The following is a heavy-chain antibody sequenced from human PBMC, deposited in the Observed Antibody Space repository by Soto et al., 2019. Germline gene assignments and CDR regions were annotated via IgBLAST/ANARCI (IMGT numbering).Heavy chain of an antibody. CDR3: ASRSVVPAAIGWDDAFDI. CDR2: IYYSGST. V-gene: IGHV4-39*01. J-gene: IGHJ3*02. CDR1: GGSISSSSYY. D-gene: IGHD2-2*01. Sequence: SETLSLTCTVSGGSISSSSYYWGWIRQPPGKGLEWIGSIYYSGSTYYNPSLKSRVTISVDASKNQFSLKLSSVTAADTAVYYCASRSVVPAAIGWDDAFDIWGQGTMVTVS.